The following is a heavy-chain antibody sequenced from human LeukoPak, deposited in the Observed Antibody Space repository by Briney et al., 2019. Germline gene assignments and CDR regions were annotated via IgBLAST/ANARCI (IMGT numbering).Heavy chain of an antibody. Sequence: ASVKVSCKASGYTFTGYYMHWVRQAPGQGPEWMGRINPNSGGTNYAQKFQGRVTMTRDTSISTAYMELSRLRSDDTAVYYCARFGRDGYYFDYWGQGTLVTVSS. CDR1: GYTFTGYY. J-gene: IGHJ4*02. CDR2: INPNSGGT. D-gene: IGHD5-24*01. V-gene: IGHV1-2*06. CDR3: ARFGRDGYYFDY.